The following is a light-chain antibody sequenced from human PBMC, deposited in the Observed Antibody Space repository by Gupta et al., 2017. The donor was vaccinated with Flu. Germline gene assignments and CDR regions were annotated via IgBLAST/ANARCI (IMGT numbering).Light chain of an antibody. Sequence: VLTQAPSVSAAPGQQVTISCSGSSSNIEHNYVSWYQQLPGTAPKLLIYDDDKRPSGIPDRFSGSKSGTSATLGITGLQTGDEADYYCAAWDSSLTAVLFGGGTKLTVL. CDR1: SSNIEHNY. CDR2: DDD. V-gene: IGLV1-51*01. J-gene: IGLJ3*02. CDR3: AAWDSSLTAVL.